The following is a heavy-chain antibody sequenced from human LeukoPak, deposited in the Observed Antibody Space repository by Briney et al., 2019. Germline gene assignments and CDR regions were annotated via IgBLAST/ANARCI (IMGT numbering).Heavy chain of an antibody. CDR3: ARDRGYSYGYDLDY. Sequence: PGGSLRLSCAASGFNFKAYNMNWIRQAPGKGLEWVSSISSSANYIYYADSLRGRFTISGDNAKNSLYLQMNSLRVEDTAVYYCARDRGYSYGYDLDYWGQGTLITVSS. D-gene: IGHD5-18*01. J-gene: IGHJ4*02. CDR2: ISSSANYI. V-gene: IGHV3-21*01. CDR1: GFNFKAYN.